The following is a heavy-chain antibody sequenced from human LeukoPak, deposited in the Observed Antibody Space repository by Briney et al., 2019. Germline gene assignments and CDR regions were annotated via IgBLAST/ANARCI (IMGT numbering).Heavy chain of an antibody. D-gene: IGHD6-13*01. CDR1: GDSISNYY. V-gene: IGHV4-4*07. J-gene: IGHJ4*02. CDR2: IYYSGTT. CDR3: AISTGFSYNSSWYSTPASVGY. Sequence: PSETLSLTCTVSGDSISNYYWNWIRQPAGKGLEWIGHIYYSGTTNYNPSLKSRVTMSVDTSKNQFSLKLSSVTAADTAVYYCAISTGFSYNSSWYSTPASVGYWGQGTLVTVSS.